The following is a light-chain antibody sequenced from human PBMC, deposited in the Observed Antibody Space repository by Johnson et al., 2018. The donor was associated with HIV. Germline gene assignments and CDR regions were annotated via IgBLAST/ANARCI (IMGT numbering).Light chain of an antibody. V-gene: IGLV1-51*01. J-gene: IGLJ1*01. CDR3: ASWDRSLTVGTV. Sequence: QSVLTQPPSVSAAPGQKVTISCSGSSSNIGNNYVSWYQQLPGTAPKLLIYDNNKRPSGITDRFSGSKSGTSATLDITGLQTGDEADYYCASWDRSLTVGTVFGPGTRVTVL. CDR1: SSNIGNNY. CDR2: DNN.